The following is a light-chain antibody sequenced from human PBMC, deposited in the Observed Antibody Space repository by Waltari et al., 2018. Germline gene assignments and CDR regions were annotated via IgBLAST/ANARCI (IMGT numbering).Light chain of an antibody. CDR3: QQYYGDPLS. Sequence: AIRITQSPSSLSASTGDRVTITCRPSQAISSYLAWYQQKPGKAPKLPIYASSTLQSGVPSRFSGSGSGPNFTLTIGCLQSEDFATYFCQQYYGDPLSFGGGTKVEIK. CDR1: QAISSY. V-gene: IGKV1-8*01. J-gene: IGKJ4*01. CDR2: ASS.